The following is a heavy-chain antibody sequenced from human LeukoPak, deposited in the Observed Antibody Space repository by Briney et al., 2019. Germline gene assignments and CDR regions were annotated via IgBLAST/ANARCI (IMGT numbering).Heavy chain of an antibody. CDR3: ARDVGMDV. J-gene: IGHJ6*02. CDR1: GVSISIYY. V-gene: IGHV4-59*01. Sequence: SETLSLTCTVSGVSISIYYWSWIRQPPGKGLEWIGYIYYSGSTNYNPSLKSRVTISVDTSKNQFSLKLGTVTAADTAVYYCARDVGMDVWGQGTTVTVSS. CDR2: IYYSGST.